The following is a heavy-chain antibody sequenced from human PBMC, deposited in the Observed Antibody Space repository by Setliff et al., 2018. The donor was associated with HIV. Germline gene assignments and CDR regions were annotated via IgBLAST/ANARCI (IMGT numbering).Heavy chain of an antibody. V-gene: IGHV4-59*08. D-gene: IGHD3-16*01. CDR2: IHSSGST. Sequence: PSETLSLTCSVSSGSVSGYYWGWIRQPPGKKLEWIGYIHSSGSTIYSASLKSRVSISVDTSKNQVSLRLSSVTAADTAVYHCSRGSYYMDVWGKGTTRSFLDYWGQGNLVTVSS. CDR1: SGSVSGYY. CDR3: SRGSYYMDVWGKGTTRSFLDY. J-gene: IGHJ4*02.